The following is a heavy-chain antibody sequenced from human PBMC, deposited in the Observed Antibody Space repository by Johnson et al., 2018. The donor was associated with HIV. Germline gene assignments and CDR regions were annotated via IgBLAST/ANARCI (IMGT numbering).Heavy chain of an antibody. CDR1: GFTFSSYG. CDR3: ARAKGGSYSDEQGAFDI. J-gene: IGHJ3*02. D-gene: IGHD1-26*01. V-gene: IGHV3-30*02. CDR2: IRYDGSNK. Sequence: QVQLVESGGGVVQPGGSLRLSCAASGFTFSSYGMHWVRQAPGKGLEWVAFIRYDGSNKYYADSVRGRFTISRDNSKNTLYLQMNSLRAEDTAVYYCARAKGGSYSDEQGAFDIWCQGTMVTVSS.